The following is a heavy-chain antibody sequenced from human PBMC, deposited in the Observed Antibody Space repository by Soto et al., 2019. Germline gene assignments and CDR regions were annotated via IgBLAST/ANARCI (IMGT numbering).Heavy chain of an antibody. V-gene: IGHV1-69*01. Sequence: ASVKVSCKASGGTFSSYAISWVRQAPGQGLEWMGGIIPIFGTANYAQKFQGRVTITADESTSTAYMELSSLRSEDTAVYYCARGVEMATILGWFDPWGQGTLVTVSS. D-gene: IGHD5-12*01. J-gene: IGHJ5*02. CDR2: IIPIFGTA. CDR1: GGTFSSYA. CDR3: ARGVEMATILGWFDP.